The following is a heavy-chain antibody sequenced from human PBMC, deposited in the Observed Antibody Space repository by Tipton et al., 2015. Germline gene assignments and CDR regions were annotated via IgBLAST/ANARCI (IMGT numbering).Heavy chain of an antibody. V-gene: IGHV3-33*08. CDR3: ARVGTGMVTHMDY. CDR2: IWYDGTEK. CDR1: GFSFSNYG. J-gene: IGHJ4*02. D-gene: IGHD2-8*01. Sequence: SLRLSCAASGFSFSNYGMTWVRQASGKGLEWVSVIWYDGTEKSYADSVKGRFTIPRDNSENTVSLQMNSLRAEDTAVYYCARVGTGMVTHMDYWGQGTRVTVSS.